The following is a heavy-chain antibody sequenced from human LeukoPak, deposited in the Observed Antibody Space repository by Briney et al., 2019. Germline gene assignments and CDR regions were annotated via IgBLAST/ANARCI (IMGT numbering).Heavy chain of an antibody. CDR3: AGDYYGSGSFDY. D-gene: IGHD3-10*01. Sequence: SETLSLTCAVYGGSFSGHYWSWIRQPPGKGLEWIGEINHSGSTNYNPSLKSRVTMSVDTSKNQFSLKLSSVTAADTAVYYCAGDYYGSGSFDYWGQGTLVTVSS. V-gene: IGHV4-34*01. J-gene: IGHJ4*02. CDR1: GGSFSGHY. CDR2: INHSGST.